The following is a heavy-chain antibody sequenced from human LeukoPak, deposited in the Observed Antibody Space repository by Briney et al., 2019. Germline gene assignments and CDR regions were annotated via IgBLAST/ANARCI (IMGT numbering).Heavy chain of an antibody. J-gene: IGHJ4*02. D-gene: IGHD2-21*02. CDR1: GFTFSSYS. CDR3: ARAQGDWAPGY. CDR2: ISSSSSYI. Sequence: GGSLRLSCAASGFTFSSYSMNWVRQAPGKGLEWVSSISSSSSYIYYADSVKGRFTISRDNAKNSLYLQMNRLRAEDTAVYYCARAQGDWAPGYWGQGTLVTVSS. V-gene: IGHV3-21*01.